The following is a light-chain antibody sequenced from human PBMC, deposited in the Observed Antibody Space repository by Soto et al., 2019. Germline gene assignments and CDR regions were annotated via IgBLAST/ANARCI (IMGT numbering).Light chain of an antibody. CDR1: NSNIGDWNY. J-gene: IGLJ1*01. V-gene: IGLV2-14*01. CDR2: EVN. Sequence: QSALTQPASVSGSPGQSITISCTGANSNIGDWNYVSWYQQYPGKAPKVIIYEVNYRPSGVSYRFSGSKSGNTASLTISGLQAEDEADYYCSSFSSGTTLFVFGGGTKVTVL. CDR3: SSFSSGTTLFV.